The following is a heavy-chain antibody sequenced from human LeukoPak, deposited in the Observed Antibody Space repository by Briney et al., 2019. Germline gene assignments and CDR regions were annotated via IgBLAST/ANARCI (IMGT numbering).Heavy chain of an antibody. Sequence: GGSLRLSCAASGFTFSSYGMHWVRQAPGKGLEWVAVIWYDGSNKYYADSVKGRFTISRDNSKNTLYLQMNSLRAEDTAVYYCARDTTPSGYDWLYYYYGMDVWGQGTTVTVSS. CDR2: IWYDGSNK. V-gene: IGHV3-33*01. CDR1: GFTFSSYG. CDR3: ARDTTPSGYDWLYYYYGMDV. D-gene: IGHD5-12*01. J-gene: IGHJ6*02.